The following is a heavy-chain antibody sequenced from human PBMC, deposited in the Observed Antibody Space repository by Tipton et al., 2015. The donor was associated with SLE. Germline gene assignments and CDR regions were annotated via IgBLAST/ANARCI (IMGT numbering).Heavy chain of an antibody. Sequence: RSLRLSCAASGFTFSTYAMHWVRQAPVKGLEWVAVISYDGSNKYYADSVKGRFTISRDNSKNTLYLQMNSLRAEDTAVYYCVRERGWELDYFDYWGQGTLVTVSS. V-gene: IGHV3-30*04. CDR1: GFTFSTYA. J-gene: IGHJ4*02. CDR3: VRERGWELDYFDY. D-gene: IGHD4-23*01. CDR2: ISYDGSNK.